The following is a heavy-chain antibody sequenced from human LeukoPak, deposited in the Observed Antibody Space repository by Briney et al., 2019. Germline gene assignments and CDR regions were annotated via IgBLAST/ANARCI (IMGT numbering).Heavy chain of an antibody. Sequence: SVKVSCKASGYTFTSYGISWVRQAPGQGLEWMGGIIPIFGTANYAQKFQGRVTITADESTSTAYMELSSLRPEDTAVYYCARERSGSPGAFDIWGQGTMVTVSS. D-gene: IGHD1-26*01. J-gene: IGHJ3*02. CDR1: GYTFTSYG. V-gene: IGHV1-69*13. CDR2: IIPIFGTA. CDR3: ARERSGSPGAFDI.